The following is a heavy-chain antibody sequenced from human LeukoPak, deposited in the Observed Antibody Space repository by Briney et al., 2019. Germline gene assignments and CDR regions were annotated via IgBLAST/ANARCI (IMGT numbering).Heavy chain of an antibody. V-gene: IGHV3-21*01. Sequence: GGSLRLSCAASGFTFSSYSMNWVRQAPGKGLEWVSSISSSSSYIYYADSVKGRFTISRDNAKNSLYLQMNSLRAEDTAVYYCASGSGSCHYFDYWGQGTLVTVSS. CDR1: GFTFSSYS. CDR3: ASGSGSCHYFDY. J-gene: IGHJ4*02. D-gene: IGHD6-13*01. CDR2: ISSSSSYI.